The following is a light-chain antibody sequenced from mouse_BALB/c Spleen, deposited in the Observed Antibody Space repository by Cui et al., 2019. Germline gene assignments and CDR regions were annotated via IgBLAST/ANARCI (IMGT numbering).Light chain of an antibody. V-gene: IGKV4-61*01. Sequence: QIVLTQSPAIMSAFPGEEIIICCTGSTRGSNMYWYQQKPGSSPKPWIYRTSNLASGVPARFSGSGSGTSYSLTISSMEAEDSATYYCQQYHSYPPTFGGGTKLEIK. CDR2: RTS. CDR3: QQYHSYPPT. J-gene: IGKJ2*01. CDR1: TRGSN.